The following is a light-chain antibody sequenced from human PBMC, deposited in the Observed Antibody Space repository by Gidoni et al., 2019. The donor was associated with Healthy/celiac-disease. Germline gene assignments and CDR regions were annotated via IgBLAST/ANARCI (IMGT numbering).Light chain of an antibody. V-gene: IGKV4-1*01. J-gene: IGKJ1*01. CDR1: QSVLYSSNNKNY. CDR2: WAL. Sequence: DIVMTPSTDSMAVSLGARATINCKSSQSVLYSSNNKNYLAWYQHKPGQPPKLLIYWALTRSSGVPDRFSGSGSGTDFTLTISSLQAEDVAVYYCQQYYSTPLAFGQGTKVEIK. CDR3: QQYYSTPLA.